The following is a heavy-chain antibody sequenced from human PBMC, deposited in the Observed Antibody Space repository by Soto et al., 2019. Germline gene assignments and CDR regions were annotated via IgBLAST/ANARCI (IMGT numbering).Heavy chain of an antibody. V-gene: IGHV1-2*02. Sequence: GASVKVSCKASGYTFTGYYMHWVRQAPGQGLEWMGWINPNSGGTNHAQKLQGRVTMTRDTSISTAYMELSRLRSDDTAVYYCARAPPYSDGSGYCFDYWGQGTLVTVSS. CDR1: GYTFTGYY. D-gene: IGHD3-22*01. CDR2: INPNSGGT. J-gene: IGHJ4*02. CDR3: ARAPPYSDGSGYCFDY.